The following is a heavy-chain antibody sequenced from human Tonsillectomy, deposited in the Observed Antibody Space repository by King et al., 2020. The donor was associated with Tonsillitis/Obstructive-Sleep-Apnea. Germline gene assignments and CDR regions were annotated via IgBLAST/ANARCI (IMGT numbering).Heavy chain of an antibody. V-gene: IGHV4-39*01. Sequence: LQLQESGPGLVKPSETLSLTCTVSGGSISSSSYYWGWIRQPPGKGLEWMGGIYYSGSTYSIPSLKSRVTISVDTSKNQFSRKLSSVTAADTAVYYCASGVLRGYSYGYGYWGQGTLVTVSS. CDR1: GGSISSSSYY. D-gene: IGHD5-18*01. J-gene: IGHJ4*02. CDR3: ASGVLRGYSYGYGY. CDR2: IYYSGST.